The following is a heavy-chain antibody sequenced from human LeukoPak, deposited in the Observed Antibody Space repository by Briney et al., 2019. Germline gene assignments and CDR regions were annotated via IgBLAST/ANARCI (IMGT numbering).Heavy chain of an antibody. Sequence: GGSLRLSCAASGFTFSSYSMNWVRQAPGKGLEWVSSISSSSSYIYYADSVKGRFTISRDNAKNTLYLQVNSLRAEDTAVYYCARAVRAVADLDYWGQGTLVTVSS. CDR3: ARAVRAVADLDY. V-gene: IGHV3-21*01. J-gene: IGHJ4*02. D-gene: IGHD6-19*01. CDR1: GFTFSSYS. CDR2: ISSSSSYI.